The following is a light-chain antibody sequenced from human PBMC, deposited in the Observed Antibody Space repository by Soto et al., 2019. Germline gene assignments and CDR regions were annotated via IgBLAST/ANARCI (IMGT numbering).Light chain of an antibody. CDR1: QSVSSY. CDR3: QQRSNWPST. CDR2: DAS. V-gene: IGKV3-11*01. Sequence: EIVLTQSPATLSLSPGERAALSCSASQSVSSYLAWYQQKPGQAPRLLIYDASNRATGIPARFSGSGSGTDFTLTISSLEPEDFAVHYCQQRSNWPSTFGGGTKVEIK. J-gene: IGKJ4*01.